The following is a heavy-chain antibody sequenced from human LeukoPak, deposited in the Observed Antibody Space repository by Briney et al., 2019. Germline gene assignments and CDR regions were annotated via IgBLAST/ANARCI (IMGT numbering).Heavy chain of an antibody. D-gene: IGHD2-21*01. CDR2: ISERGGST. CDR1: GISLSNYA. CDR3: ARASNSPFDY. V-gene: IGHV3-23*01. Sequence: GGSLRLSCVVSGISLSNYAMTWVRQAPGKGLEWVSYISERGGSTTYADSVKGRFTISRDTSLNTLYLQMSSLRAEDTAVYYCARASNSPFDYWGQGTLVTVSS. J-gene: IGHJ4*02.